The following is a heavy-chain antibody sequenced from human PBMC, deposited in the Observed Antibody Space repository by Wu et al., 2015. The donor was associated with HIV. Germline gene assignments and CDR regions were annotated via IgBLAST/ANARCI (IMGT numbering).Heavy chain of an antibody. D-gene: IGHD3-22*01. CDR3: ARVEMGYYDSSGYYYFDY. CDR1: GYTFISYG. J-gene: IGHJ4*01. CDR2: SSAYNGNA. Sequence: QVQLVQSGAEVKKPGASVKVSCKASGYTFISYGISWVRQAPGQGLEWMGWSSAYNGNANYAQNLQGRVTMTADTSTSTAYMELRSLRSDDTAVYYCARVEMGYYDSSGYYYFDYWGRGTRVTVSS. V-gene: IGHV1-18*01.